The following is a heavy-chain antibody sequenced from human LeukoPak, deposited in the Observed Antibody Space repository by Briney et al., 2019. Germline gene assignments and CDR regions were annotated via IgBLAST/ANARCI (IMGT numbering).Heavy chain of an antibody. D-gene: IGHD3-22*01. CDR1: GFTFNIYA. CDR2: ITSSGDVT. V-gene: IGHV3-23*01. J-gene: IGHJ5*01. Sequence: GGSLRLSCAASGFTFNIYAMSWVREAPGKGLEWGSSITSSGDVTFHADSLKDRFTISRDNSKSTLYLQMSRLRVEDTAVYYCAKDRPNYHESNGHYYRLNGDSWGQGTLVTVSS. CDR3: AKDRPNYHESNGHYYRLNGDS.